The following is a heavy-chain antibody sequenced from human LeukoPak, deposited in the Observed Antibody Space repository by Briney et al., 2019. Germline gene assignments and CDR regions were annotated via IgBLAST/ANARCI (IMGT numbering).Heavy chain of an antibody. CDR2: ISSSSDYI. CDR1: GFAFTTFN. D-gene: IGHD4-17*01. V-gene: IGHV3-21*01. Sequence: PGGSLRLSCAAPGFAFTTFNMYWVRQSPGKGLESVSCISSSSDYIYYADSVKGRFTISRDNSRNSLFLQMNSLRAEDTAVYYCAGRDYGDYFFDSWGQGTLVTVSS. CDR3: AGRDYGDYFFDS. J-gene: IGHJ4*02.